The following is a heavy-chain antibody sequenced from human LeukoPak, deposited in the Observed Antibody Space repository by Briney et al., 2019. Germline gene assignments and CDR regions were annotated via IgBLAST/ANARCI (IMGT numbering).Heavy chain of an antibody. Sequence: PGGSLRLSCAASGFTFRSYWMCWVRQAPGKGLEWVANIKQDGSEKYYVDSVKGRFTISRDNAKNSLYLQMNSLRAEDTAVYYCARDGVLRHFDWLHYFDYWGQGTLVTVSS. J-gene: IGHJ4*02. D-gene: IGHD3-9*01. CDR2: IKQDGSEK. CDR3: ARDGVLRHFDWLHYFDY. CDR1: GFTFRSYW. V-gene: IGHV3-7*03.